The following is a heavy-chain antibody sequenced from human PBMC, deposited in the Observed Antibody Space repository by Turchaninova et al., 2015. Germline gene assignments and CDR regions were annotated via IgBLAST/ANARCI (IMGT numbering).Heavy chain of an antibody. Sequence: QVTLTHSGPALVKPTPPLTPTCNFARFSLITCGLRVSWLRQPPGKALEWFARIDGEDDKFYSTSLKTRLTISNDTSKNQVVLTMTNMDPVDTSTYYCARTTVTGTFDPWGQGTLVTVSS. D-gene: IGHD4-17*01. CDR2: IDGEDDK. J-gene: IGHJ5*02. V-gene: IGHV2-70*04. CDR1: RFSLITCGLR. CDR3: ARTTVTGTFDP.